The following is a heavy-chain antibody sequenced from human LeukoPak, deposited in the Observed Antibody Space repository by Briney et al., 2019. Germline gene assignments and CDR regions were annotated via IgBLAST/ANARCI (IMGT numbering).Heavy chain of an antibody. CDR3: ARDRGYSSGYYGNWFDP. Sequence: GGSLRLSCAASGFTFSSYAMHWVRQAPGKGLEWVAVISYGGSNKYSADSVKGRFTISRDNSKNTLYLQMNSLRAEDTAVYYCARDRGYSSGYYGNWFDPWGQGTLVTVSS. D-gene: IGHD3-22*01. CDR2: ISYGGSNK. J-gene: IGHJ5*02. V-gene: IGHV3-30-3*01. CDR1: GFTFSSYA.